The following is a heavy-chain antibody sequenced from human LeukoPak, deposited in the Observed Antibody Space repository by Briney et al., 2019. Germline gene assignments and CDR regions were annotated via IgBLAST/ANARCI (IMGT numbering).Heavy chain of an antibody. V-gene: IGHV1-8*01. CDR1: GYTFTSYD. J-gene: IGHJ6*02. D-gene: IGHD3-3*01. CDR3: AGTAVALVRFLENYGMAV. Sequence: ASVKVSCKASGYTFTSYDINWVRQATGQGLEWMGWMNPNSGNTGYAQKFQGRVTMTRNTSISTAYMELSSLRSEDTAEYYCAGTAVALVRFLENYGMAVGGQGTTVTVS. CDR2: MNPNSGNT.